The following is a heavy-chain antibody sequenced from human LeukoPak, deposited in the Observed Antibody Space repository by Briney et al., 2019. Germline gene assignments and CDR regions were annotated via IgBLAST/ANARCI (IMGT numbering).Heavy chain of an antibody. CDR2: IYYSGST. Sequence: SETLSLTCTVSGGSISSYYWSWIRQPPGKGLEWIGYIYYSGSTNYNPSLKSRVTISVDTSKNQFSLKLSSVTAADTAVYYCASGGYCSSGSCYPNWFDPWGQGTLVTVSS. D-gene: IGHD2-15*01. J-gene: IGHJ5*02. CDR3: ASGGYCSSGSCYPNWFDP. V-gene: IGHV4-59*01. CDR1: GGSISSYY.